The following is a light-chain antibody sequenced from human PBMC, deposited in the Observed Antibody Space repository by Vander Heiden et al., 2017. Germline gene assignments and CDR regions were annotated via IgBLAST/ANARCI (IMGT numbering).Light chain of an antibody. Sequence: QAVLTQPPSLAGAPGHRITISCTGSSSNIGAGYDVHWYQQLPGTAPKLLIYGNSNRPSGVPDRFSGSKSGTSASLAITGLQAEDEADYYCQSYDSSLSVHVVFGGGTKLTVL. CDR1: SSNIGAGYD. J-gene: IGLJ2*01. CDR3: QSYDSSLSVHVV. CDR2: GNS. V-gene: IGLV1-40*01.